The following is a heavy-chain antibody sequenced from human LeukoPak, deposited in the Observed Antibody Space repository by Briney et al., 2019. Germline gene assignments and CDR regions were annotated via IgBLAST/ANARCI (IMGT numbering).Heavy chain of an antibody. CDR3: SRDRMGTKSFDY. CDR1: GFTVRSNY. V-gene: IGHV3-66*01. J-gene: IGHJ4*02. Sequence: GGSLRLSXAASGFTVRSNYMSWVCQAPGKGLEWVSVISSGGSTYCADSVKGRFTISRDSSKNTLYLQMKSLRAEDTALYYCSRDRMGTKSFDYWGQGTLVTVSS. D-gene: IGHD5-24*01. CDR2: ISSGGST.